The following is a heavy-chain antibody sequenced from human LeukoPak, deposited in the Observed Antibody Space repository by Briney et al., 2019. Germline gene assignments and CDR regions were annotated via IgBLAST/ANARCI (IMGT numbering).Heavy chain of an antibody. V-gene: IGHV3-30*02. J-gene: IGHJ4*02. D-gene: IGHD3-16*01. Sequence: QPGGSLRLSCAASGFTFSNYGLHWARQAPGKGLEWVACIRYDGSNEYYADSVKGRFTISRDKSKNTLYLQMNSLRAEDTAVYYCAKDKGGVTVSDYWGQGTLVTVSS. CDR2: IRYDGSNE. CDR3: AKDKGGVTVSDY. CDR1: GFTFSNYG.